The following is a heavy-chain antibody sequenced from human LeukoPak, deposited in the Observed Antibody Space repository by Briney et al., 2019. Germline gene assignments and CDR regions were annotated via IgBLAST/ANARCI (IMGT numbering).Heavy chain of an antibody. D-gene: IGHD5-12*01. CDR2: IYSGGST. CDR1: GFTVSSNY. Sequence: GGSLRLSCAASGFTVSSNYMSWVRQAPGKGLEWVSVIYSGGSTYYADSVKGRFTISRDNSKNTLYLQMNSLRAEDTAVYYCARVVRGIVATILYYFDYWGQGTLVTVSS. J-gene: IGHJ4*02. V-gene: IGHV3-53*01. CDR3: ARVVRGIVATILYYFDY.